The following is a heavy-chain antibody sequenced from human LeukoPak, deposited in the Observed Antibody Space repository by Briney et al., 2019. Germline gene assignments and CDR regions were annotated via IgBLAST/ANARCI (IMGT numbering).Heavy chain of an antibody. CDR3: AKEMLRGYYYYGMDV. J-gene: IGHJ6*02. Sequence: GGSLRLSCAASRFTFSSYGMTWVRQAPGKGLEWVSTISDTGGGTFYADSVKGRFTISRDNSQNTLFLQMNRLGADDTAIYYCAKEMLRGYYYYGMDVWGQGTTVTVSS. D-gene: IGHD3-10*01. V-gene: IGHV3-23*01. CDR1: RFTFSSYG. CDR2: ISDTGGGT.